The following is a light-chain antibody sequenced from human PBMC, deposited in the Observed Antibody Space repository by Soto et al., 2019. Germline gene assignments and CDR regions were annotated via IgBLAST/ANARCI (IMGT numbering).Light chain of an antibody. CDR1: QRIRRN. V-gene: IGKV3-15*01. CDR2: DAS. J-gene: IGKJ1*01. Sequence: EIVMTQSPATLSVSPGESATLSCRASQRIRRNLAWYQQKPGQAPRLLIYDASTRATAIPARFSGSGSETEFTLTISSLQSEDSAVYYCQQYNNWPPWTFGQGTKVEIK. CDR3: QQYNNWPPWT.